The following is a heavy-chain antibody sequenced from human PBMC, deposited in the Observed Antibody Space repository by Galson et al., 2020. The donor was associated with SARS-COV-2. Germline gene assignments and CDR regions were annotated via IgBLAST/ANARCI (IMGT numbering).Heavy chain of an antibody. Sequence: TCAVSGYTFTTYGINWVRQATGQGLEWMGWMNPDTGNTAYAEKFQGRVTFTRNTSITTDYMELSSLTSEDTAVYYCARGPPEWELLFRGSPYWYFDLWGRGTLVTVSS. CDR3: ARGPPEWELLFRGSPYWYFDL. CDR2: MNPDTGNT. CDR1: GYTFTTYG. D-gene: IGHD1-26*01. V-gene: IGHV1-8*03. J-gene: IGHJ2*01.